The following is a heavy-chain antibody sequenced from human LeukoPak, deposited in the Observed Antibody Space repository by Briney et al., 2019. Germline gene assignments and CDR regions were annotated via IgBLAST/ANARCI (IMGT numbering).Heavy chain of an antibody. CDR2: ISYDGSNK. V-gene: IGHV3-30-3*01. CDR1: GFTFSSYA. Sequence: PGGSLRLSCAASGFTFSSYAMHWVRQAPGKGLEWVAVISYDGSNKYYADSVKGRFTISRDNSKNTLYLQMNSLRAEDTAVYYCARDPSGILVGGVFYLDYWGQGTLVTVSS. J-gene: IGHJ4*02. D-gene: IGHD2-8*02. CDR3: ARDPSGILVGGVFYLDY.